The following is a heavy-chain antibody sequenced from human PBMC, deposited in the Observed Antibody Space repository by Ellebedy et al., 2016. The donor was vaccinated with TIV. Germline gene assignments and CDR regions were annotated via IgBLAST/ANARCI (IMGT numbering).Heavy chain of an antibody. CDR2: IYPGDSDT. V-gene: IGHV5-51*01. D-gene: IGHD6-19*01. CDR1: GYSFTSYW. CDR3: ARHGAVAGWGYYGMDV. J-gene: IGHJ6*02. Sequence: GESLKISCKGSGYSFTSYWIGWVRQMPGKGLEWMGIIYPGDSDTRYSPSFQGQVTISADKSISTAYLQWSSLKASDTAMYYWARHGAVAGWGYYGMDVWGQGTTVTVSS.